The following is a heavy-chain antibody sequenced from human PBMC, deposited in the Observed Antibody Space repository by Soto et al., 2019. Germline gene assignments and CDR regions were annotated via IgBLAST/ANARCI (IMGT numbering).Heavy chain of an antibody. D-gene: IGHD6-19*01. CDR2: IYPGASDT. Sequence: KGLEWMGIIYPGASDTRYSPSFQGQVTISADTSISTAYLQWSSLKASDTAMYYCATHAVMHYYAPYMAFWGKGTTVTVSS. J-gene: IGHJ6*03. V-gene: IGHV5-51*01. CDR3: ATHAVMHYYAPYMAF.